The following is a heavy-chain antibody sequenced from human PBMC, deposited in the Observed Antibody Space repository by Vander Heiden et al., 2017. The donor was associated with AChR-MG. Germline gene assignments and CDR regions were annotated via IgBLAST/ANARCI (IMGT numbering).Heavy chain of an antibody. J-gene: IGHJ4*02. V-gene: IGHV1-69*01. CDR2: IIPISGTA. CDR1: GGPFSSYA. Sequence: QAQLVQSGAEVKTPRSSARVPCKASGGPFSSYAISWVRQAPGQGLEWVEGIIPISGTANYAQKFQGRVTITADESTSTAYMELSSLRSEDTAVYYCARARVVAAYLDYWGQVTLVTVSS. D-gene: IGHD2-15*01. CDR3: ARARVVAAYLDY.